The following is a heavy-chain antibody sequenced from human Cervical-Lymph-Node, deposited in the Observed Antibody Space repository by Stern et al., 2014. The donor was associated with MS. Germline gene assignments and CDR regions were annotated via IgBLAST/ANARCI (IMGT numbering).Heavy chain of an antibody. CDR3: ARRVLYRSSYYFDY. J-gene: IGHJ4*02. D-gene: IGHD6-6*01. CDR1: GYSFTSPW. V-gene: IGHV5-51*01. Sequence: VQLVQSGAEVKKPGESLKISCKGSGYSFTSPWIAWVRQLPGKGLEGMGIIYPCASVARYRPYFQAQCTIFADKSITTAYLQWGSLRASDTAMYYCARRVLYRSSYYFDYWGQGTLVTVSS. CDR2: IYPCASVA.